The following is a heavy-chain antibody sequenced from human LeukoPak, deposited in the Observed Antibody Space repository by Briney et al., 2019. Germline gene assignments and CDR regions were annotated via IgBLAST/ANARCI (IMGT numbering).Heavy chain of an antibody. V-gene: IGHV5-10-1*01. CDR3: ARRCSSNSCPFEY. Sequence: GESLKISCKGSGYSFTSYWITWVRQMPGKGLEWMGRLDPSDSYTNYSPSFQGHVTISADKSISTAYLQWSSLKASDTATYYCARRCSSNSCPFEYWGQGTLVTVSS. CDR2: LDPSDSYT. CDR1: GYSFTSYW. J-gene: IGHJ4*02. D-gene: IGHD2-2*01.